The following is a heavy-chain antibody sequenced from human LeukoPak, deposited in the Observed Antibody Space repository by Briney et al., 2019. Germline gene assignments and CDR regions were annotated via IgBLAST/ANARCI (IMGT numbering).Heavy chain of an antibody. CDR2: ISSSSSTT. CDR3: ARDFWFDY. CDR1: GFTFSSYS. V-gene: IGHV3-48*01. Sequence: PGGSLRLSCAASGFTFSSYSMNWVRQAPGKGLEWVSYISSSSSTTYYADSVKGRFTISRDNSKNTLYLQMNSLRAEDTAVYYCARDFWFDYWGQGTLVTVSS. J-gene: IGHJ4*02.